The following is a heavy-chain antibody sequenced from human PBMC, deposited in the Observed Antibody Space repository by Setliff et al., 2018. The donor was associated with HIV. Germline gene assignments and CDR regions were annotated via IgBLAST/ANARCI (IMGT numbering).Heavy chain of an antibody. CDR3: VRGPQWLVQKGRVYYFDY. D-gene: IGHD6-19*01. CDR1: GYSISSDYF. V-gene: IGHV4-30-4*08. Sequence: SETLSLTCGVSGYSISSDYFLGWIRQAPGKGLEWIGCIYYSGSAYYNPSLQRRVTISVDTSKNQVYLKLNSMTAADTAVYFCVRGPQWLVQKGRVYYFDYWGQGTLVTVSS. J-gene: IGHJ4*02. CDR2: IYYSGSA.